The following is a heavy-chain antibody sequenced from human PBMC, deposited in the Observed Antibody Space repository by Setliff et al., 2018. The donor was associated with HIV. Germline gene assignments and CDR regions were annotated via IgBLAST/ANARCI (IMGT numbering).Heavy chain of an antibody. CDR3: TTGLYCSSTSCYPILYYYYYYMDV. V-gene: IGHV3-15*01. D-gene: IGHD2-2*01. CDR2: IKSKTDGGTT. Sequence: GGSLRLSCAASGFTFSNYAMTWVRQAPGKGLEWVGRIKSKTDGGTTDYAAPVKGRFTISRDDSKNTLYLQMNSLKTEDTAVYYCTTGLYCSSTSCYPILYYYYYYMDVWGKGTTVTVSS. J-gene: IGHJ6*03. CDR1: GFTFSNYA.